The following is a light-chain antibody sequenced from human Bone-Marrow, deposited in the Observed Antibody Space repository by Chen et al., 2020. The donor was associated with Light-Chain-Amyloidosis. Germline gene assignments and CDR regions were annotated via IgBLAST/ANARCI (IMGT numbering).Light chain of an antibody. Sequence: DIVMTQSPDSLAVSLGERATINCKSSQSLLYTSNNKNYLTWYQQKPGQPPKLLIHWASTRESGVPDRFSGSGSGTDVTLTISSLQAEDVAVYYCQQYYSSPRWTFGQGTRVEIK. CDR1: QSLLYTSNNKNY. J-gene: IGKJ1*01. V-gene: IGKV4-1*01. CDR3: QQYYSSPRWT. CDR2: WAS.